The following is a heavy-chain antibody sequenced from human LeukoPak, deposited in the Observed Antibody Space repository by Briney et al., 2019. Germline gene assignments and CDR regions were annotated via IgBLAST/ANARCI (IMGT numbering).Heavy chain of an antibody. Sequence: GGSLRLSCAASGFTFSSYAMSWVRQAPGKGLEWVSAISGSGGSTYYADSVKGRFTISRDNSKNTLYLQMNSLRAEDTAVYYCAKDGEQQLGPLGAFDIWGQGTMVTVSS. CDR1: GFTFSSYA. CDR2: ISGSGGST. CDR3: AKDGEQQLGPLGAFDI. V-gene: IGHV3-23*01. J-gene: IGHJ3*02. D-gene: IGHD6-13*01.